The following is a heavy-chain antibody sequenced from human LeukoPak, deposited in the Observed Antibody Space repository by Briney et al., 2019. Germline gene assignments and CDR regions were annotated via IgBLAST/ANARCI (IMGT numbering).Heavy chain of an antibody. CDR1: GFTVSSNY. D-gene: IGHD6-13*01. Sequence: PGGSLRLSCAASGFTVSSNYMSWVRQAPGKGLEWVSAISGSGGSTYYADSVKGRFTISRDNSKNTLYLQMNSLRAEDTAVYYCATYAPYSSSWHQYYYYYYMDVWGKGTTVTVSS. CDR2: ISGSGGST. J-gene: IGHJ6*03. CDR3: ATYAPYSSSWHQYYYYYYMDV. V-gene: IGHV3-23*01.